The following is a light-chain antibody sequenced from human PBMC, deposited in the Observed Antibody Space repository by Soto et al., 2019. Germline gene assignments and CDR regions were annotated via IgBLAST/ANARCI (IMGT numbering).Light chain of an antibody. CDR3: TQYNNWPALT. Sequence: EIVMTQSPATLSVSTGERATLSCRASQSVSSNLAWYQQKPVQAPRLLIYGASTRSTGIPSRFSGSGSGTECTLTLSSLQSEDCAVYYRTQYNNWPALTFGGGTKVEIK. CDR2: GAS. J-gene: IGKJ4*01. CDR1: QSVSSN. V-gene: IGKV3-15*01.